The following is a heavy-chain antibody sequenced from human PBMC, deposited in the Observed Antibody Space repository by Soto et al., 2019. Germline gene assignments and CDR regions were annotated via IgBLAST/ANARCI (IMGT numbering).Heavy chain of an antibody. V-gene: IGHV3-33*01. CDR2: MWYDEDNR. CDR3: ARDWLGRYFDD. D-gene: IGHD3-10*01. Sequence: QVQLVESGGGVVQPGRSLRLSCGASGFRFSGFGMHWVRQAPGRGLEWVGAMWYDEDNRYYADSVEGRVTISRDNSENTVYHQMNSLGVEDTVVFYCARDWLGRYFDDWGQGALVSVSS. J-gene: IGHJ4*02. CDR1: GFRFSGFG.